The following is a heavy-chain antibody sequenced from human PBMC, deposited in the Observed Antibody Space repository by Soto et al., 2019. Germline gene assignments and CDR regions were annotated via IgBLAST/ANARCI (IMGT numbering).Heavy chain of an antibody. D-gene: IGHD3-3*02. V-gene: IGHV3-33*01. CDR3: ARDAQHLANYGMDV. CDR2: LWAGGNIR. CDR1: GFSFSSHG. J-gene: IGHJ6*02. Sequence: QVQLVESGGNVVQPGRSLRLSCAASGFSFSSHGMHWVRQAPGKGLEWVAHLWAGGNIRYYAYSVKGRFTISSEHSKKTLYLQMDSLGDEDTAVYYCARDAQHLANYGMDVWGQGTTVTVSS.